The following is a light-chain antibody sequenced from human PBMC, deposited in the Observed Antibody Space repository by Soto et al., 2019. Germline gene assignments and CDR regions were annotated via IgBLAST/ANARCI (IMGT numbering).Light chain of an antibody. Sequence: QSVLTQPASVSGSPGQSITISCTGTSSDVGGYNYVSWYQQHPGKAPKLMIYDVSNRPSGVSNRFSASKSGNTASLTISGLQAADEADYYCSSYSYTSTQVFGTGTQLTVL. J-gene: IGLJ1*01. CDR2: DVS. CDR3: SSYSYTSTQV. CDR1: SSDVGGYNY. V-gene: IGLV2-14*01.